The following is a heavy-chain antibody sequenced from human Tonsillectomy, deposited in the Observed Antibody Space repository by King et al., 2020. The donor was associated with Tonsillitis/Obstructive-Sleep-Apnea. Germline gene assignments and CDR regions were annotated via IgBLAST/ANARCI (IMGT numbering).Heavy chain of an antibody. CDR1: GGSISSYY. CDR2: IYYSGST. CDR3: ARLPGGGSGWARLEDYYYGMDV. D-gene: IGHD6-19*01. J-gene: IGHJ6*02. Sequence: QLQESGPGLVKPSETLSLTCTVSGGSISSYYWSWIRQPPGKGLEWIGYIYYSGSTNYNPSLKSRVTISVDTSKNQFSLKLSSVTAADTAVYYCARLPGGGSGWARLEDYYYGMDVWGQGTTVTVSS. V-gene: IGHV4-59*08.